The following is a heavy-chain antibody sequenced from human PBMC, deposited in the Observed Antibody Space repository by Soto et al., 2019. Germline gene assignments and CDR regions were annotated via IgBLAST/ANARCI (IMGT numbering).Heavy chain of an antibody. Sequence: GAPVEVSWEECGGGFDNSINWWGRQAPGQGLEWMGGIIPILGTPKYAQKFQGRVTITADESTSTAYMELNSLISDDSAIYYCARAIRYSSGSNWFDTWGQGTQVTVSS. CDR1: GGGFDNSI. CDR2: IIPILGTP. D-gene: IGHD6-19*01. CDR3: ARAIRYSSGSNWFDT. V-gene: IGHV1-69*01. J-gene: IGHJ5*02.